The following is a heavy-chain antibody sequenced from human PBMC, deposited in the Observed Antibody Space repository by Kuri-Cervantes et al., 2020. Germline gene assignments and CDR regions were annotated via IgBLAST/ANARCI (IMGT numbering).Heavy chain of an antibody. Sequence: GSLRLSCAVYGGSFSGYYWSWIRQPPGKGLEWIGEINHSGSTNYNPSLKSRVTISVGTPKNQFSLKLSSVTAADTAVYYCAARPTESYYYDSSGYQRNFDYWGQGTLVTVSS. D-gene: IGHD3-22*01. CDR2: INHSGST. J-gene: IGHJ4*02. V-gene: IGHV4-34*01. CDR1: GGSFSGYY. CDR3: AARPTESYYYDSSGYQRNFDY.